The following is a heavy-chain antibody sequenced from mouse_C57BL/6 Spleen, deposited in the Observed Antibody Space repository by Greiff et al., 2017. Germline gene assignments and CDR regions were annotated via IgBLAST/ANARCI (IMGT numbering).Heavy chain of an antibody. Sequence: EVKLVESGAELVRPGASVKLSCTASGFNIKDDYMHWVKQRPEQGLEWIGWIDPENGDTEYASKFQGKATITADTSSNTAYLQLSSLTSEDTAVYYCTTGGAMDDWGQGTSVTVSS. J-gene: IGHJ4*01. CDR1: GFNIKDDY. CDR3: TTGGAMDD. V-gene: IGHV14-4*01. CDR2: IDPENGDT.